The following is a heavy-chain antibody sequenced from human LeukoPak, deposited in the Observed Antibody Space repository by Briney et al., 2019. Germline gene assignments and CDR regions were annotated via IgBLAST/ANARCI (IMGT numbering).Heavy chain of an antibody. CDR1: GYTFTSYG. CDR3: ARDREGSGSYFVDY. J-gene: IGHJ4*02. D-gene: IGHD3-10*01. Sequence: ASVKVSCKASGYTFTSYGISWVRQAAGQGLEWMGWISAYNGNTNYAQKLQGRVTMTTDTSTSTAYMELRSLRSDDTAVYYCARDREGSGSYFVDYWGQGTLVTVSS. CDR2: ISAYNGNT. V-gene: IGHV1-18*01.